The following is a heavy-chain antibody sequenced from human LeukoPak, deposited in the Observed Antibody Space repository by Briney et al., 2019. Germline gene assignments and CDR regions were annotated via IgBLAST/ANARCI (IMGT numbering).Heavy chain of an antibody. CDR3: ATNVVGATDY. D-gene: IGHD1-26*01. V-gene: IGHV1-69*04. J-gene: IGHJ4*02. CDR1: GGTFSSYA. CDR2: TIPIFGIA. Sequence: SVKVSCKASGGTFSSYAISWVRQAPGQGLEWMGRTIPIFGIANYAQKFQGRVTITADKSTSTAYMELSSLRSEDTAVYYCATNVVGATDYWGQGTLVTVSS.